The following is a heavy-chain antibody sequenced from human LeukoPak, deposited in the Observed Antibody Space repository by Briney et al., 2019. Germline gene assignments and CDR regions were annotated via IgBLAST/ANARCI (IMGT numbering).Heavy chain of an antibody. D-gene: IGHD6-19*01. CDR2: ISSSGSTI. CDR3: ARDGEAVARNPNWFDP. J-gene: IGHJ5*02. V-gene: IGHV3-48*03. Sequence: PGGSLRLSCAASGFTFSSYEMNWVRQAPGKGLEWVSYISSSGSTIYYADSVKGRFTISRDNAKNSLYLQMNRLRAEDTAVYYCARDGEAVARNPNWFDPWGQGTLVTVSS. CDR1: GFTFSSYE.